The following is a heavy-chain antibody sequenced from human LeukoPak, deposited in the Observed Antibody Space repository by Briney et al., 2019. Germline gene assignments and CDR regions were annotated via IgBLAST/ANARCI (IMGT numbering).Heavy chain of an antibody. Sequence: PSETLSLTCAVCGGSFSGYYWSWIRQPPGKGLERIGEINHSGGTNYNPSLKSRVTISVDTSKNQFSLKLSSVTAADTAVYYCARGRSGYYSRGGELDYWGQGTLVTVSS. D-gene: IGHD3-22*01. CDR1: GGSFSGYY. CDR3: ARGRSGYYSRGGELDY. V-gene: IGHV4-34*01. CDR2: INHSGGT. J-gene: IGHJ4*02.